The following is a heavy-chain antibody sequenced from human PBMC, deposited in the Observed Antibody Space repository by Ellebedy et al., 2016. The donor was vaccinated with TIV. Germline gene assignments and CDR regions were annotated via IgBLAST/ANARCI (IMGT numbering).Heavy chain of an antibody. V-gene: IGHV1-18*01. D-gene: IGHD2-21*02. CDR1: GYTFTNYG. CDR2: IRAYNPNR. J-gene: IGHJ4*02. CDR3: VTRLHNGVTY. Sequence: AASVKVSCKASGYTFTNYGISWVRQAPGQGLEWMGWIRAYNPNRKYAQKLQGRVTMTTDTSTSTAYMELRSLRYDETAVYYCVTRLHNGVTYWGQGTRVTVSS.